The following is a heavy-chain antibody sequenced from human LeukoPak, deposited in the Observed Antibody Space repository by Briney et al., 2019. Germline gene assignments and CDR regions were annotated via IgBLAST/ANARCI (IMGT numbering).Heavy chain of an antibody. D-gene: IGHD2-2*01. Sequence: GASVKVSCKASGGTFSSYAISWVRQAPGQGLEWMGRIIPILGIANYAQKFQGRVTITADKSTSTAYMELSSLRSEDTAVYYCASSYVVGYGMDVWGQGTTVTVSS. CDR2: IIPILGIA. J-gene: IGHJ6*02. CDR1: GGTFSSYA. CDR3: ASSYVVGYGMDV. V-gene: IGHV1-69*04.